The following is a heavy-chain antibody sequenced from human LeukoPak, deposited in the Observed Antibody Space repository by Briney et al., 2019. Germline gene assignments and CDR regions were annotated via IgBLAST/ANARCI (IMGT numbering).Heavy chain of an antibody. Sequence: GGSLRLSCAASGFTFSSYGMHWVRQAPGKGLEWVAFIRYDGSNKYYADSVKGRFTISRDNSKNTLYLQMNSLRAEDTAVYYCARGNFDWLLPTDYGMDVWGQGTTVTVSS. V-gene: IGHV3-30*02. CDR1: GFTFSSYG. CDR3: ARGNFDWLLPTDYGMDV. D-gene: IGHD3-9*01. J-gene: IGHJ6*02. CDR2: IRYDGSNK.